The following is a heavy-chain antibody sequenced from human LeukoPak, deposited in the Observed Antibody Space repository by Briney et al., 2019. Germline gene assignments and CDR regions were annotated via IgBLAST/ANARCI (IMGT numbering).Heavy chain of an antibody. CDR1: GGSFSGYY. Sequence: SETPSLTCAVYGGSFSGYYWSWIRQPPGKGLEWIGEINHSGSTNYDPSLKSRVTISVDTSKNQFSLKLSSVTAADTAVYYCASLYSGSYDAGSDYWGQGTLVTVSS. V-gene: IGHV4-34*01. CDR2: INHSGST. D-gene: IGHD1-26*01. J-gene: IGHJ4*02. CDR3: ASLYSGSYDAGSDY.